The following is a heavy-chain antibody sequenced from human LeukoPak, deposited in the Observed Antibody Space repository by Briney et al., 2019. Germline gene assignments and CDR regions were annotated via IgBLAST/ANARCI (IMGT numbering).Heavy chain of an antibody. V-gene: IGHV4-34*01. D-gene: IGHD2-2*01. CDR3: ARMGVVPAAIPYYFDY. CDR1: GGSFSGYY. J-gene: IGHJ4*02. Sequence: PSETLFLTCAVYGGSFSGYYWSWIRQPPGKGLEWIGEINHSGSTNYNPSLKSRVTISVDTSKNQFSLKLSSVTAADTAVYYCARMGVVPAAIPYYFDYWGQGTLVTVSS. CDR2: INHSGST.